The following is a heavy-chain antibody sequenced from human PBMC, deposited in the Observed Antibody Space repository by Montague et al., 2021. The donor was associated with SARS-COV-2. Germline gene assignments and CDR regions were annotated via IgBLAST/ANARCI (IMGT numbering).Heavy chain of an antibody. V-gene: IGHV2-70*01. Sequence: PALMKPTQTLTLTCTFSGFSLSTSGMCVSWIRQPPGKALEWLALIDWDDDKYYSTSLKTRLTISKDTSKNQVVLTMTNMDPVDTATYYCARIAVDIVGAIQGGFDYWGQGTLVTVSS. CDR1: GFSLSTSGMC. CDR3: ARIAVDIVGAIQGGFDY. CDR2: IDWDDDK. D-gene: IGHD1-26*01. J-gene: IGHJ4*02.